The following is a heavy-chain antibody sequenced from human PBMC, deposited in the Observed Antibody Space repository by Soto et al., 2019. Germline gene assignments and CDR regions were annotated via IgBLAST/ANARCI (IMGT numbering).Heavy chain of an antibody. V-gene: IGHV3-33*01. J-gene: IGHJ3*02. CDR1: GFTFSSYG. Sequence: LRLSCAASGFTFSSYGMHWVRQAPGKGLEWVALIWFDGSDKYYVDSVKGRLTISRDNSKNTVHLQMNSLRVEDTAVYYCARLYCSSSSCYSVGAFDIRGQGTVVTVSS. D-gene: IGHD2-2*01. CDR2: IWFDGSDK. CDR3: ARLYCSSSSCYSVGAFDI.